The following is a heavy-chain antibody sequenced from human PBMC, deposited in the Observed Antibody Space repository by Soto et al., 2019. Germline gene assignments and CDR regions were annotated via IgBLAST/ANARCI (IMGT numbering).Heavy chain of an antibody. Sequence: KPSETLSLTCVVSGGSISSGGYSWSWIRQPPGKGLEWIGYIYHSGSTYYNPSLKSRVTISVDRSKNQFSLKLSSVTAADTAVYYCARDSSSWNWFDPWGQGTLVTVSS. V-gene: IGHV4-30-2*01. J-gene: IGHJ5*02. CDR2: IYHSGST. CDR1: GGSISSGGYS. CDR3: ARDSSSWNWFDP. D-gene: IGHD6-13*01.